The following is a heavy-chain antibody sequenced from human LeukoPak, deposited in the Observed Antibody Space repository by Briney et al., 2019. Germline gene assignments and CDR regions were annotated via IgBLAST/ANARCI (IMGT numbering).Heavy chain of an antibody. Sequence: GESLKISCKGSGYSFTNYRISWVRHMPGRGLEWMGWIDTSDSYTNYSPSFQGHVTISADKSSSTAYLQWSSLKASDTAIYYCARQYGDHALDTFDIWGQGTMVTVSS. V-gene: IGHV5-10-1*01. CDR1: GYSFTNYR. D-gene: IGHD4-17*01. CDR3: ARQYGDHALDTFDI. J-gene: IGHJ3*02. CDR2: IDTSDSYT.